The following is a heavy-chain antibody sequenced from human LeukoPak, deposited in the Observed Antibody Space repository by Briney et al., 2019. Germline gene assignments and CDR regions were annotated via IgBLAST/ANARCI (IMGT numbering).Heavy chain of an antibody. Sequence: ASVKVSCKASGYTFTGYYMHWVRQAPGQGLEWMGWINPNSGGANYAQKFQGRVTKTRDTSISTAYMELSRLRSDDTAVYYCARVPIRRHYESTGYYYEDPWGQGTLVTVSS. CDR3: ARVPIRRHYESTGYYYEDP. D-gene: IGHD3-22*01. CDR1: GYTFTGYY. CDR2: INPNSGGA. V-gene: IGHV1-2*02. J-gene: IGHJ5*02.